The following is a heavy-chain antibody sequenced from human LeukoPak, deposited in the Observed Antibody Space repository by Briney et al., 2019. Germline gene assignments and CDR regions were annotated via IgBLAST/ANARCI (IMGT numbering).Heavy chain of an antibody. Sequence: PSETLSLTCTVSGGSISSSSYYWGWIRQPPGKGLEWIGSIYYSGSTYYKPSLSSRVTISVDMSKNQFSLKLSSVTAADTAVYFCARGRSYDSSGYLPFFGYWGQGALVTVSS. J-gene: IGHJ4*02. CDR1: GGSISSSSYY. CDR2: IYYSGST. CDR3: ARGRSYDSSGYLPFFGY. D-gene: IGHD3-22*01. V-gene: IGHV4-39*07.